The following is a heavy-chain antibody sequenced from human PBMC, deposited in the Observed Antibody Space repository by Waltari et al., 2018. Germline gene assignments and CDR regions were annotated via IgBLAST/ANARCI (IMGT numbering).Heavy chain of an antibody. V-gene: IGHV4-39*07. CDR3: ASSRQAGGYDLDY. J-gene: IGHJ4*02. CDR2: IYYSGST. Sequence: QLQLQESGPGLVKPSETLSLTCTVSGGSISSSSYYWGWIRQPPGKGLEWLGSIYYSGSTYYNPSRKSRVTISVDTSKNQFSLKLSSVTAADTAVYYCASSRQAGGYDLDYWGQGTLVTVSS. D-gene: IGHD5-12*01. CDR1: GGSISSSSYY.